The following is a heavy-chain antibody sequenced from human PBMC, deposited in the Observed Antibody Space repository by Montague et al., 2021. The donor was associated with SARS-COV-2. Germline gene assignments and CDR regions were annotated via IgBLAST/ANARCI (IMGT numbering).Heavy chain of an antibody. J-gene: IGHJ6*03. CDR1: GFTFSSYA. V-gene: IGHV3-30*04. CDR2: ISYDGSNK. Sequence: SLRLSCAASGFTFSSYAMHWVRQAPGKGLEWVAVISYDGSNKYYADSVKGRFTISGDNAKNSLYLQMNSLRAEDTAVYYCARDPALYYYYMDVWGKGTTVTVSS. CDR3: ARDPALYYYYMDV.